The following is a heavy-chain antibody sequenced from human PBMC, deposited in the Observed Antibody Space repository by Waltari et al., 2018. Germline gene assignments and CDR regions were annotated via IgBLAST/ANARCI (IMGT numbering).Heavy chain of an antibody. J-gene: IGHJ4*02. CDR3: AREGGAYGGARVDY. V-gene: IGHV4-31*03. D-gene: IGHD2-21*01. CDR2: IYYSGST. Sequence: QVQLQESGPGLVKPSQTLSLTCTVSGGSISSGGYYWSWIRQHPGKGLEWIGYIYYSGSTYYNPSLKSRVTISVDTSKNQFSLKRSSVTAADTAVYYCAREGGAYGGARVDYWGQGTLVTVSS. CDR1: GGSISSGGYY.